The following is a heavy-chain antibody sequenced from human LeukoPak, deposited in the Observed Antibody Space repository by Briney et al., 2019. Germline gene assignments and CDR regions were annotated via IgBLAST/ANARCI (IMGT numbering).Heavy chain of an antibody. V-gene: IGHV4-61*01. J-gene: IGHJ4*02. CDR3: ARLDSNYWKFDY. CDR1: AGSVSNGNYY. CDR2: IYYTGTT. Sequence: SETLSLTCTVSAGSVSNGNYYWSWLRQPPGKALEWIGYIYYTGTTYYIPSLEGRVTISVDTSKNQFSVKLNSVTAADTAVYYCARLDSNYWKFDYWGQGTLVTVSS. D-gene: IGHD4-11*01.